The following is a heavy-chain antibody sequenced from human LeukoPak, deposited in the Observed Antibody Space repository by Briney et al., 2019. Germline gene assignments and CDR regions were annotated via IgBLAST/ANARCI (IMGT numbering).Heavy chain of an antibody. CDR2: ISWNSGSI. J-gene: IGHJ3*02. V-gene: IGHV3-9*01. Sequence: GGSLRLSCAASGSTFDDYAMHWVRQAPGKGLEWVSGISWNSGSIGYADSVKGRFTISRDNAKNSLYLQMNSLRAEDTALYYCAKETRGAFDIWGQGTMVTVSS. CDR1: GSTFDDYA. D-gene: IGHD1-14*01. CDR3: AKETRGAFDI.